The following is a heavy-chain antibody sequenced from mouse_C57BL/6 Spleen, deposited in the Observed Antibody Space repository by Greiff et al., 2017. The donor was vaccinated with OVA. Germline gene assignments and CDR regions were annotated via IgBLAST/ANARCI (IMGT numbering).Heavy chain of an antibody. Sequence: EVKVVESGGGLVQPKGSLKLSCAASGFSFNTYAMNWVRQAPGKGLEWVARIRSKSNNYATYYADSVKDRFTISRDDSESMLYLQMNNLKTEDTAMYYCVRQVLRGYAMDYWGQGTSVTVSS. J-gene: IGHJ4*01. V-gene: IGHV10-1*01. CDR3: VRQVLRGYAMDY. CDR1: GFSFNTYA. D-gene: IGHD1-1*01. CDR2: IRSKSNNYAT.